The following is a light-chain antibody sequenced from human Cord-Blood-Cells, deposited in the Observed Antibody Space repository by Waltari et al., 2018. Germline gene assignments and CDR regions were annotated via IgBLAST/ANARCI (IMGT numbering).Light chain of an antibody. Sequence: DIQITQSPSSLSASVGDRVTIPCRASQSISSYLNWYQQKPGKAPKLLIYAASSLQSGVPSRFSGSGSGTDFTLTISSLQPEDFATYYCQQSYSTPPYTFGQGTKLEIK. J-gene: IGKJ2*01. CDR3: QQSYSTPPYT. V-gene: IGKV1-39*01. CDR1: QSISSY. CDR2: AAS.